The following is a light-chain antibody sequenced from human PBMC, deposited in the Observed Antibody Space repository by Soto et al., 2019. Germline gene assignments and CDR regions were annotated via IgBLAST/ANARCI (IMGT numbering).Light chain of an antibody. V-gene: IGKV1-6*01. Sequence: AIQMTQSPSSLSASVGDRVTITCRASQGLRNDLGWYQQKPGKAPKLLIYAASSLQSGVPSRFSGSGSGTDFTLTISSLQPEDFATYYCLHDYNYPLTFGGGTKVEIK. J-gene: IGKJ4*01. CDR2: AAS. CDR3: LHDYNYPLT. CDR1: QGLRND.